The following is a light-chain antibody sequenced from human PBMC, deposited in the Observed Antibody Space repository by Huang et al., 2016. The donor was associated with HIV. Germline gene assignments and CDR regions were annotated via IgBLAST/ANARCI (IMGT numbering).Light chain of an antibody. Sequence: DIVMTQSPDSLAVSLGERATITCKSSRSVFHSPNKNNYVDVYQQKPGQPPKLLLYWAAARESGVPDRFNGSGSGTDFTFTISSLQAEDVALYYCQQYYKTPLTFGGGTRVELK. CDR1: RSVFHSPNKNNY. CDR3: QQYYKTPLT. J-gene: IGKJ4*01. CDR2: WAA. V-gene: IGKV4-1*01.